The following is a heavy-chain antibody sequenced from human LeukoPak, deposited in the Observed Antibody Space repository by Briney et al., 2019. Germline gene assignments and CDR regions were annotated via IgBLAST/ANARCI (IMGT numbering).Heavy chain of an antibody. D-gene: IGHD3-10*01. J-gene: IGHJ6*02. CDR3: ARVVRGVISYYGMDV. CDR2: IYTSGST. Sequence: SETLSLTCTVSGGSISSYYWSWIRQPAGKGLEWIGRIYTSGSTYYNPSLKSRVTISVDTSKNQFSLKLSSVTAADTAVYYCARVVRGVISYYGMDVWGQGTTVTVSS. V-gene: IGHV4-4*07. CDR1: GGSISSYY.